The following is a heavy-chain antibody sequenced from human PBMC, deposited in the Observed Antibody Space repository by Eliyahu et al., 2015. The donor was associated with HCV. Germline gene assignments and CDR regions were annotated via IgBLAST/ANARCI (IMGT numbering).Heavy chain of an antibody. D-gene: IGHD5-12*01. CDR1: GYTFTSYY. J-gene: IGHJ4*02. CDR2: XNPXGGST. Sequence: QVQLVQSGAEVKKPGASVKVSCKASGYTFTSYYMHWVRQAPGQGLEWMGIXNPXGGSTSXXQKXQGRVTMTRDTSTSTVYMELXSXRSEDTAVYYCARAWGGYDSGGGDYWGQGTLVTVSS. CDR3: ARAWGGYDSGGGDY. V-gene: IGHV1-46*01.